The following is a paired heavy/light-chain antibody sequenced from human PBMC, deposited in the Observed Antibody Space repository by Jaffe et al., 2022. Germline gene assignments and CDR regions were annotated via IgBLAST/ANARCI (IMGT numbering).Heavy chain of an antibody. V-gene: IGHV3-7*05. Sequence: EVQLVESGGGLVQPGGSLRLSCAASGFTFSAYWMSWVRQAPGKGPEWVANIKEDGSDKNYVDSVTGRFTISRDNAKNSLYLQMHSLRAEDTAVYYCARDEGTILGRYCRGTSCYHPLECWGQGTLVTVSS. CDR1: GFTFSAYW. D-gene: IGHD2-2*01. CDR3: ARDEGTILGRYCRGTSCYHPLEC. J-gene: IGHJ4*02. CDR2: IKEDGSDK.
Light chain of an antibody. CDR3: LQYESYPIT. J-gene: IGKJ5*01. V-gene: IGKV1-17*03. CDR1: QGISNY. CDR2: ASF. Sequence: DIQMTQSPSAMSASVGDRVTITCRASQGISNYLAWFQQKPGKVPKRLIYASFSLQSGVPSRFSGSGSGTEFTLTISSLQPEDFATYYCLQYESYPITFGQGTRLEI.